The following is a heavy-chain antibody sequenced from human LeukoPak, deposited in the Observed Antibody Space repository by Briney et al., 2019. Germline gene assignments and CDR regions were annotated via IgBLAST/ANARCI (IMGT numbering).Heavy chain of an antibody. Sequence: GGSLRLSCAASWFTFSSYSMNGLRQAARKGRDGVASISISSSYIYSGESVKCRLTISRDNSKNTLYLQMNSLRAEDTAVYYCARASDHYDILNGYYLSWGQGTLVTVSS. CDR2: ISISSSYI. CDR3: ARASDHYDILNGYYLS. D-gene: IGHD3-9*01. V-gene: IGHV3-21*01. CDR1: WFTFSSYS. J-gene: IGHJ4*02.